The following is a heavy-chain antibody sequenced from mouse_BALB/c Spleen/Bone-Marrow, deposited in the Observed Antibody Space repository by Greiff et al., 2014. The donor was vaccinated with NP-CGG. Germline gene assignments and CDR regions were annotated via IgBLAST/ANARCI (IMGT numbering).Heavy chain of an antibody. CDR3: ARDY. Sequence: VKLVESGAELAKPGASVKMSCKASGYTFTDTWIHWIKQRPGQGLEWIGYINPSTGYAEYKQNFKDKATLTVDKSSSTAYMQLSSLTSEDSAVYYCARDYWGQGTTLTVSS. J-gene: IGHJ2*01. CDR2: INPSTGYA. CDR1: GYTFTDTW. V-gene: IGHV1-7*01.